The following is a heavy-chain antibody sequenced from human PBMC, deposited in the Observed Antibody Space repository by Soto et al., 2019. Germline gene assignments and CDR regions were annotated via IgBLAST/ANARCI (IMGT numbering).Heavy chain of an antibody. CDR1: GYTFTSYD. D-gene: IGHD2-15*01. CDR3: ARFAGYCSGGSCYGVDY. Sequence: QVPLVQSGAEVKKPGASVKVSCKASGYTFTSYDINWVRQATGQGLEWMGWMNPNSGNTGYAQKFQGRVTMTRNTSISTAYMELSSLRSEDTAVYYCARFAGYCSGGSCYGVDYWGQGTLVTVSS. V-gene: IGHV1-8*01. CDR2: MNPNSGNT. J-gene: IGHJ4*02.